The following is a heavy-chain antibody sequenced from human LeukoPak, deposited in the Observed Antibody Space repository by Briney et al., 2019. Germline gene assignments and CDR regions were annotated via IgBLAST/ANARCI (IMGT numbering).Heavy chain of an antibody. CDR2: IYYSGST. D-gene: IGHD3-10*01. Sequence: SETLSLTCTVSGGSISSSTYYWGWIRQPPGKGLEWIGSIYYSGSTYYNPSLKSRVTISVDRSKNQFSLKLSSVTAADTAVYYCARAVSSGSYRFDPWGQGTLVTVSS. V-gene: IGHV4-39*07. CDR1: GGSISSSTYY. J-gene: IGHJ5*02. CDR3: ARAVSSGSYRFDP.